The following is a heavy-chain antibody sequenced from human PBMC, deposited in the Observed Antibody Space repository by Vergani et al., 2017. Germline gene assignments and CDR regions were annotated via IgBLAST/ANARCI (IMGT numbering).Heavy chain of an antibody. J-gene: IGHJ6*02. Sequence: QVQLVESGGGVVQPGRSLRLSCAASGFTFSSYAMHWVRQAPGKGLEWVAVISYDGSNKYYADSVKGRFTISRDNSKNSLYLQMNSLRTEDTALYYCAKENGGGVYYYYGMDVWGQGTTVTVSS. V-gene: IGHV3-30-3*01. D-gene: IGHD2-21*01. CDR3: AKENGGGVYYYYGMDV. CDR2: ISYDGSNK. CDR1: GFTFSSYA.